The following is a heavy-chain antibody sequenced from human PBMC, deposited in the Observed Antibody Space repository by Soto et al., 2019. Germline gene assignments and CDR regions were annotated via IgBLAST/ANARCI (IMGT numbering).Heavy chain of an antibody. CDR3: AREGDVPYYY. Sequence: QVHLVQSGAEVKKPGASVKVSCKTSGYTFTRYGISWVRQAPGQGLEWMGWISGYDGRTNFAQKVQDRVTMTTDTSKRTVYMELRSLSFGDTAVYFCAREGDVPYYY. V-gene: IGHV1-18*01. D-gene: IGHD2-21*02. CDR1: GYTFTRYG. CDR2: ISGYDGRT. J-gene: IGHJ6*01.